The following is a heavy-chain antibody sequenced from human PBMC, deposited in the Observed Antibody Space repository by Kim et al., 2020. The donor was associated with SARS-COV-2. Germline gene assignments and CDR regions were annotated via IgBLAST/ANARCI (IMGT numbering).Heavy chain of an antibody. CDR2: T. D-gene: IGHD1-1*01. CDR3: ARGDWMPFDY. Sequence: TNYNPSLKGRVTISVDTSKNQFSLKLSSVTAADTAVYYCARGDWMPFDYWGQGTLVTVSS. J-gene: IGHJ4*02. V-gene: IGHV4-34*01.